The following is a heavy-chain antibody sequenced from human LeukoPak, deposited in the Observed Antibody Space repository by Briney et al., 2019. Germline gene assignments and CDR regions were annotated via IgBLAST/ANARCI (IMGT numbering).Heavy chain of an antibody. V-gene: IGHV3-48*03. CDR2: IHSSGSSI. CDR1: GFTFSNYD. Sequence: GESLRLSCVASGFTFSNYDMNWLRQAPGKGLDWVSYIHSSGSSIYYTVSVKGRLTISRDNAKNSLNLQMYSLRAADTAVYYCVGKLTGTTYFHYWGQGTLVTVSS. CDR3: VGKLTGTTYFHY. J-gene: IGHJ4*02. D-gene: IGHD1-7*01.